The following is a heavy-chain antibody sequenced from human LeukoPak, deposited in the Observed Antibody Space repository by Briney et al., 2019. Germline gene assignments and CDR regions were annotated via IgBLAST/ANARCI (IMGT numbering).Heavy chain of an antibody. CDR3: ARDFRPSPTEGATHAFDI. Sequence: PGGSLRLSCAASGFTFSSYAMHWVRQAPGKGLEWVAVISYDGSNKYYADSVKGRFTISRDNSKNTLYLQMNSLRAEDTAVYYCARDFRPSPTEGATHAFDIWGQGTMVTVSS. CDR1: GFTFSSYA. D-gene: IGHD1-26*01. J-gene: IGHJ3*02. V-gene: IGHV3-30*04. CDR2: ISYDGSNK.